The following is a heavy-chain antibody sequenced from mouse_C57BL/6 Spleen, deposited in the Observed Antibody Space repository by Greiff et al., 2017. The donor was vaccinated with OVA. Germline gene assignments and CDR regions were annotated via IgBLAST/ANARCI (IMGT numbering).Heavy chain of an antibody. CDR2: ISDGGSYT. Sequence: EVKLMESGGGLVKPGGSLKLSCAASGFTFSSYAMSWVRQTPEKRLEWVATISDGGSYTYYPDNVKGRFTISRDNAKNNLYLQMSHLKSEDTAMYYCAREGYDYDEGYFDVWGTGTTVTVSS. J-gene: IGHJ1*03. CDR3: AREGYDYDEGYFDV. V-gene: IGHV5-4*01. CDR1: GFTFSSYA. D-gene: IGHD2-4*01.